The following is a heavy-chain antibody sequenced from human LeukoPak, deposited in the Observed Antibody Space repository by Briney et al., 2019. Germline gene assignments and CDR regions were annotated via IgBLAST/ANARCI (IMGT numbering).Heavy chain of an antibody. CDR2: INADGSFT. V-gene: IGHV3-74*01. D-gene: IGHD1-26*01. CDR1: GFTLSNYW. CDR3: AREGRALVPLDY. Sequence: GGSLRLSCAASGFTLSNYWMEWVRQAPGKGLVSVALINADGSFTTYADSVKGRFTVSRDNAENTLYLQMNSLRAEDTAVYYCAREGRALVPLDYWGQGTLVTVSS. J-gene: IGHJ4*02.